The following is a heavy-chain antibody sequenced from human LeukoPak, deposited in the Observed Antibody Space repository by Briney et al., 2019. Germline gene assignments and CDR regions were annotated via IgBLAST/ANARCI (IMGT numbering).Heavy chain of an antibody. V-gene: IGHV4-59*08. J-gene: IGHJ4*02. CDR1: GGSISSYY. D-gene: IGHD3-9*01. Sequence: PSETLSLTCTVSGGSISSYYWSWIRQPPGKGLEWIGYIYYSGSTNYNPSLKSRVTISVDTSKNQFSLKLSSVTAADTAVYYCARLRYFDRLRGGYFDYWGQGTLVTVSS. CDR2: IYYSGST. CDR3: ARLRYFDRLRGGYFDY.